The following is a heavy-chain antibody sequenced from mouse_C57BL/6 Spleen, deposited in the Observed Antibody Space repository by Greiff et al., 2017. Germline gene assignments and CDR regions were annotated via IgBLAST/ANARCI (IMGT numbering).Heavy chain of an antibody. CDR1: GYTFTSYW. Sequence: QVQLQQPGAELVMPGASVKLSCKASGYTFTSYWMHWVKQRPGQGLEWIGEIDPSDSYTNYNQKFKGKSTLTVDKSSSTAYMQLSSLTSEDSAVYYCARAPPLITSYSMDYWGQGTSVTVSS. J-gene: IGHJ4*01. D-gene: IGHD1-1*01. CDR3: ARAPPLITSYSMDY. V-gene: IGHV1-69*01. CDR2: IDPSDSYT.